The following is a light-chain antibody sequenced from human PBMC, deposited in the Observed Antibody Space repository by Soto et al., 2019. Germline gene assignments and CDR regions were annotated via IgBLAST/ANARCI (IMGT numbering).Light chain of an antibody. CDR3: QHFGSSPRT. J-gene: IGKJ2*01. CDR1: QSVRSTY. CDR2: GAS. Sequence: EIVLTQSPGTLSLSPGERATLSCRASQSVRSTYLAWYQQKPGQAPTLLIYGASSRATVIPDRFSGSGSGTDFSLTISRLESEVFAVYFCQHFGSSPRTFGQGTKVDIK. V-gene: IGKV3-20*01.